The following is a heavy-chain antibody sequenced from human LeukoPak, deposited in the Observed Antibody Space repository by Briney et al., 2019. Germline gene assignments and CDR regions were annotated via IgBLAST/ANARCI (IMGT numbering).Heavy chain of an antibody. CDR3: ARGLYGDCMGFDY. Sequence: GGSLRLSCAASGFAFSSYGVHWVRQAPGKGLEWVAVIWYDGSNKYYADSVKGRFTISRDNSKNTLYLQMNSLRAEDTAVYYCARGLYGDCMGFDYWGQGTLVTVSS. D-gene: IGHD4-17*01. J-gene: IGHJ4*02. V-gene: IGHV3-33*01. CDR2: IWYDGSNK. CDR1: GFAFSSYG.